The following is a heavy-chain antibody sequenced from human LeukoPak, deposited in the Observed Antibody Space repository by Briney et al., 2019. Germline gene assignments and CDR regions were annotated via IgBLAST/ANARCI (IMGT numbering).Heavy chain of an antibody. CDR3: AKGIESSGSYYTSFDY. J-gene: IGHJ4*02. CDR1: GFTFSKYA. D-gene: IGHD1-26*01. V-gene: IGHV3-23*01. CDR2: ISGTGGAT. Sequence: GGSLRLSCAASGFTFSKYAMSWVRQAPGKGLEWVSGISGTGGATYYADSVKGRFTISRDNSKNTLSLQMNSLRAEDTAVHYCAKGIESSGSYYTSFDYWGQGTLVTVSS.